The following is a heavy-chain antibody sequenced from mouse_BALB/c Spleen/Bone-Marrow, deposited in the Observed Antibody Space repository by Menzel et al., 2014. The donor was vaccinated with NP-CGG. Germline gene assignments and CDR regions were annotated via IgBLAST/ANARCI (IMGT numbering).Heavy chain of an antibody. J-gene: IGHJ2*01. Sequence: DVKLQESGGGLVKPGGSLKLSCAASGFTFSSYAMSWVRQTPEKRLEWVATISSGGSYTYYPDSVKGRFTISRDNAKNTLYLQMSSLRSEDTAMYYCARQLLRYYFDSWGQGTTLSLSS. D-gene: IGHD1-1*01. CDR2: ISSGGSYT. V-gene: IGHV5-9-3*01. CDR3: ARQLLRYYFDS. CDR1: GFTFSSYA.